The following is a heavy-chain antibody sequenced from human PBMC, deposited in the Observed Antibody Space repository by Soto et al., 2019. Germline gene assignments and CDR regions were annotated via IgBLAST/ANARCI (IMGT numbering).Heavy chain of an antibody. Sequence: SETLSLTCTVSGGSISSYYWSWIRQPPGKGLEWIGYIYYSGSTNYNPSLKSRVTISVDTSKNQFSLKLSSVTAADTAVYYCARGGGYCSSTSCRSHFDLWGRGTLVTVSS. CDR1: GGSISSYY. CDR2: IYYSGST. J-gene: IGHJ2*01. D-gene: IGHD2-2*01. V-gene: IGHV4-59*01. CDR3: ARGGGYCSSTSCRSHFDL.